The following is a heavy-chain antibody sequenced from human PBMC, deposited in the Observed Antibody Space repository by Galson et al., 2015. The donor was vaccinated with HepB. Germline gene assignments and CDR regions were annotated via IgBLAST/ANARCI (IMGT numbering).Heavy chain of an antibody. D-gene: IGHD3-22*01. CDR3: ARGVERAYYYDSSGYYYFDY. Sequence: SLRLSCAASGFAFSSYAMHWVRQAPGKGLEWVAVISYDGSNKYYADSVKGRFTISRDNSKNTLYLQMNSLRAEDTAVYYCARGVERAYYYDSSGYYYFDYWGQGTLVTVSS. CDR2: ISYDGSNK. CDR1: GFAFSSYA. V-gene: IGHV3-30-3*01. J-gene: IGHJ4*02.